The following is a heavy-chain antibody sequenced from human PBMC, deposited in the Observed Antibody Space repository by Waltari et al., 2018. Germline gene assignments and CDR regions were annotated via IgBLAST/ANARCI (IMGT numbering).Heavy chain of an antibody. CDR3: AKDGEFKYMGPGDYYYYMDV. CDR2: IAEDGRNK. V-gene: IGHV3-30*18. CDR1: GFTFSSYG. Sequence: QVQLVESGGGVVQPGRSLRLSCAASGFTFSSYGMHWVRQAPGTGLEWVAVIAEDGRNKYYADSVKGRVTISRDNSKNTLYLQMNSLRAEDTAVYYCAKDGEFKYMGPGDYYYYMDVWGKGTTVTISS. D-gene: IGHD3-10*01. J-gene: IGHJ6*03.